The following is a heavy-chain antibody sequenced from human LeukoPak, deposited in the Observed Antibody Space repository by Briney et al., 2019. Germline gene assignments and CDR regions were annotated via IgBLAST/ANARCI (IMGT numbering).Heavy chain of an antibody. J-gene: IGHJ1*01. CDR3: ASFSYSSGWYSPEYFQH. CDR1: GGSISSYY. D-gene: IGHD6-19*01. Sequence: SETLSLTCTVSGGSISSYYWSWIRQPAAKGLDWIGRIYTSGSNNYHPSLKSRVTMSVDTSKNQFSLQLSSVTAADTAVYYCASFSYSSGWYSPEYFQHWGQGTLVTVSS. V-gene: IGHV4-4*07. CDR2: IYTSGSN.